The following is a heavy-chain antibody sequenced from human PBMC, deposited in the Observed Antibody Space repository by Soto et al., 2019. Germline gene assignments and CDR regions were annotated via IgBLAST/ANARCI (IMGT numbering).Heavy chain of an antibody. D-gene: IGHD3-22*01. Sequence: GGSLRLSCAASGLTFSSYAMSWVRQAPGKGPEWVAFISNDGSKTDYADSVKGRFTISRDNSKNTLYLQMNSLRAEDTAVYYCAKSPGMYYYDSSGYYHYDYWGQGTLVTVSS. CDR1: GLTFSSYA. CDR2: ISNDGSKT. V-gene: IGHV3-23*03. CDR3: AKSPGMYYYDSSGYYHYDY. J-gene: IGHJ4*02.